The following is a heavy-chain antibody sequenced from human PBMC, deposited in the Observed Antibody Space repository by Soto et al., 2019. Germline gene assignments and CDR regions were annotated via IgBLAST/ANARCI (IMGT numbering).Heavy chain of an antibody. CDR3: ARASGDYDWFYX. Sequence: ASGKVSYKASGYTFTSYDINWVRQATGQGLEWIGCMNTNSGNTGYSKNLQGRVTMTRNTSISTAYMELSSLRSEDTAVYYCARASGDYDWFYXWGQGTLVTVSX. CDR2: MNTNSGNT. J-gene: IGHJ5*02. D-gene: IGHD4-17*01. CDR1: GYTFTSYD. V-gene: IGHV1-8*01.